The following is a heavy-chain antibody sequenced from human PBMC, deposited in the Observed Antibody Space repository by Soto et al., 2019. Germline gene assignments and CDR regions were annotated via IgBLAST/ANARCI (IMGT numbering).Heavy chain of an antibody. V-gene: IGHV3-23*01. Sequence: EVQLLESGGGLVQPGGSLRLSCEASGFTFTSCAMSWVRQAPGKGLEWVSSITFSGGGTYFADSVRGRFTVSRDNSKNTVYIQKNSPRPEITVVNYSVEARVRLLRVRDRDCVASWRQRPPVTAPS. D-gene: IGHD3-22*01. CDR3: VEARVRLLRVRDRDCVAS. CDR1: GFTFTSCA. CDR2: ITFSGGGT. J-gene: IGHJ5*02.